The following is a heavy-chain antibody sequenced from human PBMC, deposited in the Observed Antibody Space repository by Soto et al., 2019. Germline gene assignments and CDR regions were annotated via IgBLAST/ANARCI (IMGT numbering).Heavy chain of an antibody. J-gene: IGHJ6*03. CDR2: ISSSSSYI. CDR3: ARESSSSPDYYYYMDV. CDR1: GFTFSSYS. Sequence: EGSLRLSCAASGFTFSSYSMNWVRQAPGKGLEWVSSISSSSSYIYYADSVKGRFTISRDNAKNSLYLQMNSLRAEDTAVYYCARESSSSPDYYYYMDVWGKGTTVTVSS. D-gene: IGHD6-6*01. V-gene: IGHV3-21*01.